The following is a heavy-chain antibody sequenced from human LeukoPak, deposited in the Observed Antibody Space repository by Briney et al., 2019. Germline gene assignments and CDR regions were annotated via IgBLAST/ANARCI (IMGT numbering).Heavy chain of an antibody. CDR2: ISSSSSYI. V-gene: IGHV3-21*01. J-gene: IGHJ6*02. CDR3: ARDGFCSSTSCVHYYYYGMDV. CDR1: GFTFSSYA. Sequence: GGSLRLSCAASGFTFSSYAMSWVRQAPGKGLEWVSSISSSSSYIYYADSVKGRFTISRDNAKNSLYLQMNSLRAEDTAVYYCARDGFCSSTSCVHYYYYGMDVWGQGTTVAVSS. D-gene: IGHD2-2*01.